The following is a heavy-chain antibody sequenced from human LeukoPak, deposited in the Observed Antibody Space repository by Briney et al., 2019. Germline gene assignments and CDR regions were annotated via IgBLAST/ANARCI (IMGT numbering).Heavy chain of an antibody. V-gene: IGHV3-11*01. CDR3: ARDSSVIVVYYFDY. CDR1: GFTFSDYY. J-gene: IGHJ4*02. CDR2: ISSSGSTI. D-gene: IGHD3-22*01. Sequence: GGSLRLSCAASGFTFSDYYMSWIRRAPGKGLEWVSYISSSGSTIYYADSVKGRFTISRDNAKNSLYLQMNSLRAEDTAVYYCARDSSVIVVYYFDYWGQGTLVTVSS.